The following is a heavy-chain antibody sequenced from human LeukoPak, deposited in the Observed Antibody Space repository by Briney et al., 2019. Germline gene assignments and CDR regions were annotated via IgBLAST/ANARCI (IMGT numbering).Heavy chain of an antibody. J-gene: IGHJ4*02. V-gene: IGHV4-34*01. D-gene: IGHD3-9*01. Sequence: SETLSLTCAVYGGSFSGYYWSWIRQPPGKGLEWIGEINHSGSTNYNPSLKSRVTISVDTSKNQFSLELSSVTAADTAVYYCARVLRYFDWLPTYYFDYWGQGTLVTVSS. CDR2: INHSGST. CDR3: ARVLRYFDWLPTYYFDY. CDR1: GGSFSGYY.